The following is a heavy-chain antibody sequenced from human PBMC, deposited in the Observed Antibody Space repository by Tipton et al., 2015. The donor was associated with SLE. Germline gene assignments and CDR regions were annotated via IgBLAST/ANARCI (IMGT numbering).Heavy chain of an antibody. Sequence: TLSLTCTVSGGSINSTNWWSWVRQSPGKGLEWIGYIHHSGSANQNPSLKSRVTISVDTSKNQFSLKLSSVTAADTAVYYCAARTGDVLYYYMDVWGKGTTVTVSS. J-gene: IGHJ6*03. CDR1: GGSINSTNW. CDR2: IHHSGSA. D-gene: IGHD7-27*01. V-gene: IGHV4-4*02. CDR3: AARTGDVLYYYMDV.